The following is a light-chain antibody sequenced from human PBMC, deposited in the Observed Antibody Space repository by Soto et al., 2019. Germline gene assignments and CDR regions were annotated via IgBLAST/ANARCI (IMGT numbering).Light chain of an antibody. CDR2: DAS. CDR1: QSVTSS. Sequence: EIVMTQSPATLSVSPGERATLSCRASQSVTSSLAWYQQTPGQAPRLLIYDASTRATGIAARFSGGGSGTEFTLTISSLQSEDLAVDYCQQYKNWPPITFGQGTRLESK. V-gene: IGKV3-15*01. CDR3: QQYKNWPPIT. J-gene: IGKJ5*01.